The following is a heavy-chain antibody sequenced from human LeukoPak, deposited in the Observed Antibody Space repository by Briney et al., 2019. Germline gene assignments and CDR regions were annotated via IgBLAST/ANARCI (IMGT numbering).Heavy chain of an antibody. CDR1: DGSMSSYY. V-gene: IGHV4-59*01. CDR2: IYYTGTT. D-gene: IGHD3-10*01. Sequence: SETLSLTCTVSDGSMSSYYWSWIRQPPGKGLEWIGFIYYTGTTTYNPSLKSRVTISVDTSTDQFSLKLTSVTAADTAVYYCARVEAVRFRGTLRGTHSDYWGQGTLVTVSS. CDR3: ARVEAVRFRGTLRGTHSDY. J-gene: IGHJ4*02.